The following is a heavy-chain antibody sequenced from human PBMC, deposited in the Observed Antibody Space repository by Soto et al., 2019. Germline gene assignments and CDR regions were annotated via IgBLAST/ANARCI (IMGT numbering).Heavy chain of an antibody. CDR1: GYSFTSYA. D-gene: IGHD3-16*01. V-gene: IGHV1-18*01. Sequence: QVQLVQSGAEVKKPGASVKVSCKASGYSFTSYAISWVRQAPGQGLEWMGWINGYNGNTNYAQKLQGRVTMTTDTSTGTAYMELRSLRSDDTAVYYCARMGDVPYYYYGMDVWGQGTTVTVSS. J-gene: IGHJ6*02. CDR2: INGYNGNT. CDR3: ARMGDVPYYYYGMDV.